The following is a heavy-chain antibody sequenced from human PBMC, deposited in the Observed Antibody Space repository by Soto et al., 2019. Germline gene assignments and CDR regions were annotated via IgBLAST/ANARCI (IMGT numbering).Heavy chain of an antibody. D-gene: IGHD2-2*01. Sequence: EVQLLESGGGLVQPGGSLRLSCAASGFTFSSYAMSWVRQAPGKGLDWVTVISGSAGSTYYADSVKGRFTISRDNSKDTLYLQMNSLRAEDTAVYDCAKNTVCSSTSCYLDYWGQGTLVTVSS. CDR2: ISGSAGST. J-gene: IGHJ4*02. CDR3: AKNTVCSSTSCYLDY. V-gene: IGHV3-23*01. CDR1: GFTFSSYA.